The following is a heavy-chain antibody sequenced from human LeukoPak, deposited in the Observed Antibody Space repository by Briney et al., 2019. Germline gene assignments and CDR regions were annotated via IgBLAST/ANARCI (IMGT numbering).Heavy chain of an antibody. CDR1: GFTFSSYW. CDR2: IRYDGSNK. V-gene: IGHV3-30*02. Sequence: GGSLRLSCAASGFTFSSYWMHWVRQAPGKGLEWVAFIRYDGSNKYYADSVKGRFTISRDNSKNTLYLQMNSLRAEDTAVYYCAKDPRPYYYDSTDYFDYWGQGTLVTVSS. J-gene: IGHJ4*02. CDR3: AKDPRPYYYDSTDYFDY. D-gene: IGHD3-22*01.